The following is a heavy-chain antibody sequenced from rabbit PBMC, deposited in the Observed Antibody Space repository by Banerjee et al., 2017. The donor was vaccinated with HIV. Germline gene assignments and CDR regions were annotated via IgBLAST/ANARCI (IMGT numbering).Heavy chain of an antibody. CDR3: ARDLAGVIGWNFNL. Sequence: EGSLTLTCTASGFSFSNKYVMCWVRQAPGKGLEWIACINAGSSGSTYYASWAKGRFTISKTSSTTVTLQMTSLTAADTATYFCARDLAGVIGWNFNLWGPGTLVTVS. CDR1: GFSFSNKYV. D-gene: IGHD4-1*01. V-gene: IGHV1S45*01. J-gene: IGHJ4*01. CDR2: INAGSSGST.